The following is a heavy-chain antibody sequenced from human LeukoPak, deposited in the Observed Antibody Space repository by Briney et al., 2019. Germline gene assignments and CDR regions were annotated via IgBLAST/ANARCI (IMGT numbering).Heavy chain of an antibody. V-gene: IGHV3-30*18. CDR3: AKGQQWLARAAYFDY. CDR1: GFTFSSYG. Sequence: GGSLRLSCAASGFTFSSYGMHWVRQVPGKGLEWVAVISYDGSNKYYADSVKGRFTISRDNSKNTLYLQMNSLRAEDTAVYYCAKGQQWLARAAYFDYWGQGTLVTVSS. D-gene: IGHD6-19*01. CDR2: ISYDGSNK. J-gene: IGHJ4*02.